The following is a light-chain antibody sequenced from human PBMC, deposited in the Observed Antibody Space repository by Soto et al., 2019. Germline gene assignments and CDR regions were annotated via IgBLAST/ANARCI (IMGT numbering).Light chain of an antibody. CDR3: KSYAGSNTYV. CDR2: EVV. J-gene: IGLJ1*01. CDR1: RNDIGAYEF. Sequence: QSVLTQPPSASGSPGQSVTISCTGTRNDIGAYEFVSWYQHHPGKAPKLIIYEVVQRPSGVPGRFSGSKSGNTASLTVSGLQAADEADYYCKSYAGSNTYVFGTGTKVTVL. V-gene: IGLV2-8*01.